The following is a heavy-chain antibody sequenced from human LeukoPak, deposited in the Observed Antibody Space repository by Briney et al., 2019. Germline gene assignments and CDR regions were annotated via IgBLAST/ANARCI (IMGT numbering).Heavy chain of an antibody. CDR2: IYYSGST. J-gene: IGHJ5*02. V-gene: IGHV4-59*01. Sequence: PSETLSLTCTVSGGSISSYYWSWIRQPPGKGLEWIRYIYYSGSTNYNPSLKSRVTISVDTSKNQFSLKLSSVTAADTAVYYCESLKYPRGWFDPWGQGTLVTVSS. CDR3: ESLKYPRGWFDP. D-gene: IGHD2-2*01. CDR1: GGSISSYY.